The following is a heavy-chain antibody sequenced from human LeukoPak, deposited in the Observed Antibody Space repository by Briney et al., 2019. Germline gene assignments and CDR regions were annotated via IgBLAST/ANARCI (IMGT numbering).Heavy chain of an antibody. V-gene: IGHV3-9*01. Sequence: GRSLRLSCAASGFTFDDYAMHWVRQAPGKGLEWVSGISWNSGSIGYADSVKGRFTISRDNAKNSLYLQMNSLRAEDTALYYCAKGLVAEWLGGMDVWGQGTTVTVSS. CDR1: GFTFDDYA. CDR3: AKGLVAEWLGGMDV. J-gene: IGHJ6*02. CDR2: ISWNSGSI. D-gene: IGHD3-3*01.